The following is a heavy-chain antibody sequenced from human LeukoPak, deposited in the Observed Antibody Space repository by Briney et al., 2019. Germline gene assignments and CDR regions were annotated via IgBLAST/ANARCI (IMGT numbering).Heavy chain of an antibody. CDR3: ARSQAGSYYNEEYYYYYGMDV. V-gene: IGHV3-21*01. D-gene: IGHD3-10*01. Sequence: GGSLRLSCAASGFTFSSYSMNWVRQAPGKGLEWVSSISSSSSYIYYADSVKGRFTISRDNAKNSLYLQMNSLRAEDTAVYYCARSQAGSYYNEEYYYYYGMDVWGKGTTVTVSS. CDR2: ISSSSSYI. J-gene: IGHJ6*04. CDR1: GFTFSSYS.